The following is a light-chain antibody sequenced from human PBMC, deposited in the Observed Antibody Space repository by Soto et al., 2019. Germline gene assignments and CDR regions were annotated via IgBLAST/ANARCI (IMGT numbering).Light chain of an antibody. J-gene: IGKJ1*01. Sequence: EIVLTEAPATLSLSPGERDTLSCRASQSINIFLAWYQQKPGQAPRLLINNAFNRATGIPARFSGSGSGTDFTLTISRLEPEDFAVYYCQQYGSSPWTFGQGTKVDIK. CDR1: QSINIF. V-gene: IGKV3-20*01. CDR3: QQYGSSPWT. CDR2: NAF.